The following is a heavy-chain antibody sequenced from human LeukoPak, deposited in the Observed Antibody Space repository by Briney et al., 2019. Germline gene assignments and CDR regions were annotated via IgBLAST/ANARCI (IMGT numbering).Heavy chain of an antibody. Sequence: GGSLRLSCAASGLTFADSAMSWVRQTPRKGLECVSLISFNGRNTYYGDSVKGRFTISRDNSKNTVYLQMNSLRAEDTAIFYSPRDIESSTWGPGTMVTVSS. J-gene: IGHJ3*01. D-gene: IGHD5-12*01. CDR1: GLTFADSA. V-gene: IGHV3-23*01. CDR2: ISFNGRNT. CDR3: PRDIESST.